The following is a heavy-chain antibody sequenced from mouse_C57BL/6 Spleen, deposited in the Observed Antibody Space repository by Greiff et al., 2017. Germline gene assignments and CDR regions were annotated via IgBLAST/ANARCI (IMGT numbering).Heavy chain of an antibody. CDR1: GYTFTDYY. D-gene: IGHD1-1*01. J-gene: IGHJ3*01. Sequence: EVQLQQSGPELVKPGASVKISCKASGYTFTDYYMNWVKQSHGKSLEWIGDINPNNGGTSYNQKFKGKATLTVDKSSSTAYMELRSLTSEDSAVYYCARDPYYYGSSYSWFAYWGQGTLVTVSA. CDR2: INPNNGGT. V-gene: IGHV1-26*01. CDR3: ARDPYYYGSSYSWFAY.